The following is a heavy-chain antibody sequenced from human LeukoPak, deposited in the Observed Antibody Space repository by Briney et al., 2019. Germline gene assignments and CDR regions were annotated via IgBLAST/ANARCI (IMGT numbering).Heavy chain of an antibody. J-gene: IGHJ4*02. CDR3: ARGSITPFPCERFHYYFDY. Sequence: SETLSLTCTVSGGSISNNYWSWIRQPAGKGLEWIGRVYPSGSTNFNPSLKSRVTMSVDTSKKQFSLKLSSVTAADTAVYYCARGSITPFPCERFHYYFDYWGQGTLVTVSS. V-gene: IGHV4-4*07. CDR1: GGSISNNY. CDR2: VYPSGST. D-gene: IGHD1-14*01.